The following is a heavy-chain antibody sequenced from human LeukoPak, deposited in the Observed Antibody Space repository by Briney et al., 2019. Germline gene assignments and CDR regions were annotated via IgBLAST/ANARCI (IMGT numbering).Heavy chain of an antibody. V-gene: IGHV1-69*06. CDR3: ARGHYYYYMDV. J-gene: IGHJ6*03. Sequence: ASVKVSCKASGGTFSSYAISWVRQAPGQGLEWMGGIIPIFGTANYAQKFQGRVTITADKSTSTAYMELSSLRSEDTAVYYCARGHYYYYMDVWGKGTTATVSS. CDR2: IIPIFGTA. CDR1: GGTFSSYA.